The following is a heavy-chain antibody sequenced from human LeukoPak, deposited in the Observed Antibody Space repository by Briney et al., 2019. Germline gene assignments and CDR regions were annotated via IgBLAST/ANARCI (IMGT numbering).Heavy chain of an antibody. Sequence: ASVKVSCKASGYTFTGYYMHWVRQAPGQGLEWMGWINPNSGGTNYAQKFQGRVTMTRDTSISTAYMERSRLRSDDTAVYYCARDSPGMVATSPFDYWGQGTLVTVSS. D-gene: IGHD5-12*01. J-gene: IGHJ4*02. CDR1: GYTFTGYY. CDR3: ARDSPGMVATSPFDY. CDR2: INPNSGGT. V-gene: IGHV1-2*02.